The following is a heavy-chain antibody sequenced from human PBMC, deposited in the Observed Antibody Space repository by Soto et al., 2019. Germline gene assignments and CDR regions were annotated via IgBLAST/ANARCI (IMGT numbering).Heavy chain of an antibody. V-gene: IGHV3-23*01. D-gene: IGHD3-22*01. CDR1: GSTFSSYA. CDR3: ARSLYYYDSSGYSHDAFDI. Sequence: GSLRLSCAASGSTFSSYAMSWVRQAPGKGLEWVSAISGSGGSTYYADSVKGRFTISRDNSKNTLYLQMNSLRAEDTAVYYCARSLYYYDSSGYSHDAFDIWGQGTMVTVSS. CDR2: ISGSGGST. J-gene: IGHJ3*02.